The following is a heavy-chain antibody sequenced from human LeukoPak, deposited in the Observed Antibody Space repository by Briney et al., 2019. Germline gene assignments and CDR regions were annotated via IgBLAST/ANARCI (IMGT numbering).Heavy chain of an antibody. CDR3: AGDENVLRFLEVDP. V-gene: IGHV3-30*02. J-gene: IGHJ5*02. D-gene: IGHD3-3*01. CDR2: IRYDGSNK. CDR1: GFTFSSYG. Sequence: GSLRLSCAASGFTFSSYGMHWVRQAPGKGLEWVAFIRYDGSNKYYADSVKGRFTISRDNSKNTLYLQMNSLRAEDTAVYYCAGDENVLRFLEVDPWGQGTLVTVSS.